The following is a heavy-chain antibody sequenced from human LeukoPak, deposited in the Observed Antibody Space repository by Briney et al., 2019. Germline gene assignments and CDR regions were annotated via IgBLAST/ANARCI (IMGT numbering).Heavy chain of an antibody. D-gene: IGHD3-10*01. CDR3: AREGYYGSGSPPSLYFDY. CDR2: TSSDLNVK. V-gene: IGHV3-30-3*01. CDR1: GFTFSDHY. Sequence: GGSLRPSCATSGFTFSDHYMDWVRQAPGKGLEWVAVTSSDLNVKLYADSVKGRFTISRDNSRSTLYLQMNSLRPEDTAIYYCAREGYYGSGSPPSLYFDYWGQGTLVTVSS. J-gene: IGHJ4*02.